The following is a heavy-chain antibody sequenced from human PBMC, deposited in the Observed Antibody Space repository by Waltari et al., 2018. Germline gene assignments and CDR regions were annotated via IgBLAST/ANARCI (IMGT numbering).Heavy chain of an antibody. D-gene: IGHD2-2*02. V-gene: IGHV3-30*02. J-gene: IGHJ4*02. CDR2: IWFDGSDK. CDR3: AKDAFGNTYLDF. CDR1: GFTFSNVG. Sequence: QVNLVESGGGVVQPGGSLSLSCTTSGFTFSNVGMHWVRQAPGKGLEWVALIWFDGSDKFYADSVRGRFTISRDNSARTLYLDMDSLRLDDTAMYYCAKDAFGNTYLDFWGQGTLVTVSS.